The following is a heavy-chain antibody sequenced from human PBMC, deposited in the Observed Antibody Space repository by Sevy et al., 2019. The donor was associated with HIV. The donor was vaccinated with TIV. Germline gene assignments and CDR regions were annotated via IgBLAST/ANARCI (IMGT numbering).Heavy chain of an antibody. CDR2: ISGSGGST. CDR1: GFRFSSYA. Sequence: GWSLRLSCAASGFRFSSYAMSWVRQAPGKGLEWVSGISGSGGSTYYAGSVEGRFTISRDNSKNTLYLQMNSLRAEDTAVYYCAPDYYDSGSYYNLPGYWGQGTLVTVSS. D-gene: IGHD3-10*01. CDR3: APDYYDSGSYYNLPGY. V-gene: IGHV3-23*01. J-gene: IGHJ4*02.